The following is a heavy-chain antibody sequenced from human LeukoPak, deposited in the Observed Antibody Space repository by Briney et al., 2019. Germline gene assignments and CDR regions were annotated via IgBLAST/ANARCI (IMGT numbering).Heavy chain of an antibody. Sequence: GGTLRLSCAASGFTFRKHGMNWVRQAPGKGLEWVSGISPSGDITYYADSVKGRFTISRDNSKNTLYLEVISLTAEDTAVYYCAKDDAWIRFGEWSQGTLVTVSS. D-gene: IGHD3-10*01. CDR3: AKDDAWIRFGE. V-gene: IGHV3-23*01. J-gene: IGHJ4*02. CDR2: ISPSGDIT. CDR1: GFTFRKHG.